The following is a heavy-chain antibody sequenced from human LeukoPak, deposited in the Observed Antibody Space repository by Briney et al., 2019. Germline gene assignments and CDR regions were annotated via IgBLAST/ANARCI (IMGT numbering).Heavy chain of an antibody. V-gene: IGHV1-69*13. CDR2: IIPILGTA. D-gene: IGHD1-1*01. J-gene: IGHJ4*02. CDR3: VRGKQLHRFDY. Sequence: SVKVSCKASGGTFSRNPISWVRQAPGQGLEWMGGIIPILGTANYAQKFQGRVTITADESTSTAYMELSSLKSEDTAVYYCVRGKQLHRFDYWGQGTLVTVSS. CDR1: GGTFSRNP.